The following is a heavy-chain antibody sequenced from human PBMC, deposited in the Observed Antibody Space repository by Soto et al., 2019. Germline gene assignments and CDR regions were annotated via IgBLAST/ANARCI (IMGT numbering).Heavy chain of an antibody. CDR3: ARDSHYGSGSYYEGWFDP. J-gene: IGHJ5*02. CDR1: GFTFSSYG. D-gene: IGHD3-10*01. V-gene: IGHV3-33*01. Sequence: GGSLRLSCAASGFTFSSYGMHWVRQAPGKGLEWVAVIWYDGSNKYYADSVKGRFTISRDNSKNTLYLQMNSLRAEDTAVYYCARDSHYGSGSYYEGWFDPWGQGTLVTVSS. CDR2: IWYDGSNK.